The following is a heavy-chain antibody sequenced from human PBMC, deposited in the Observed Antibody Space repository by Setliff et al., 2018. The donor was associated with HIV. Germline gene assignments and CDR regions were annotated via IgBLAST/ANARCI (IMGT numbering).Heavy chain of an antibody. CDR3: ARGSKGGFFDY. J-gene: IGHJ4*02. V-gene: IGHV4-4*07. CDR1: GGSITSSY. Sequence: SETLSLTCTVSGGSITSSYWSWIRQPAGKGLEWIGRIYTSGSTNYNPSLKSRVTMSIDTSKKQFSLKLASVTAADTAVYYRARGSKGGFFDYWGQGTLVTVSS. CDR2: IYTSGST. D-gene: IGHD3-16*01.